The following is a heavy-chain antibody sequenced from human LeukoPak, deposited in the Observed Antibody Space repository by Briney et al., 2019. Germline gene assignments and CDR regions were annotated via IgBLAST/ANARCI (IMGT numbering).Heavy chain of an antibody. D-gene: IGHD3-10*01. CDR1: GFTFRNYG. CDR2: ISGSGGST. J-gene: IGHJ4*02. Sequence: GGSLRLSCAASGFTFRNYGMHWVRRTPGKGLEWVSAISGSGGSTYYADSVKGRFTISRDNSKNTLYLQMNSLRAEDTAVYYCAKVLRLAYFDYWGQGTLVTVSS. CDR3: AKVLRLAYFDY. V-gene: IGHV3-23*01.